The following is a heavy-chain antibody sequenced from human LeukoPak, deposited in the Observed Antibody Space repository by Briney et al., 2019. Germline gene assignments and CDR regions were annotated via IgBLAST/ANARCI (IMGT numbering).Heavy chain of an antibody. D-gene: IGHD6-13*01. CDR3: ARPQSSSWYYFDY. CDR2: ISSSSSTI. V-gene: IGHV3-48*04. Sequence: PGGSLRLSCAASGFTFSSYSMNWVRQAPGKGLEWVSYISSSSSTIYYADSVKGRFTISRDNAKKSLYLQMNSLRAEDTAVYYCARPQSSSWYYFDYWGQGTLVTVSS. J-gene: IGHJ4*02. CDR1: GFTFSSYS.